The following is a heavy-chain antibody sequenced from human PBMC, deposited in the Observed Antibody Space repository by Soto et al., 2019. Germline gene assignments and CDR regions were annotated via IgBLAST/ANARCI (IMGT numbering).Heavy chain of an antibody. V-gene: IGHV3-15*01. CDR1: GLDVSHPW. D-gene: IGHD3-9*01. CDR3: TTGLYYDILTGYRNVAY. Sequence: EVQLVESGGGLVKPGGSLRLSCAASGLDVSHPWMTWVRQAAGKGLEWVARIKSKTDGATADYAARVKGRFSISRDYSKTTVDLQMNSLNTEDTAVYYCTTGLYYDILTGYRNVAYWGQGTLVTVSS. CDR2: IKSKTDGATA. J-gene: IGHJ4*02.